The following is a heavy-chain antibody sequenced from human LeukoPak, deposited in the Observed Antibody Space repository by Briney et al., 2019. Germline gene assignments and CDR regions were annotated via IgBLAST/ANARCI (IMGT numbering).Heavy chain of an antibody. CDR1: GYTFTSYG. D-gene: IGHD3-9*01. CDR2: ISAYNGNT. V-gene: IGHV1-18*01. Sequence: ASVKVSCKASGYTFTSYGISWVRQAPGQGLEWMGWISAYNGNTNYAQKLQGRVTMTTDTSTSTAYMELRSLRSDDTAVYYCARVRLDILTGYYTYWVHGTLVTGSS. CDR3: ARVRLDILTGYYTY. J-gene: IGHJ4*01.